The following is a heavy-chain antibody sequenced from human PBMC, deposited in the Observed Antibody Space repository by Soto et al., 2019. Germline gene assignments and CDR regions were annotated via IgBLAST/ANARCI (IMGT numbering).Heavy chain of an antibody. Sequence: QVQLQESGPGLVKPSQTLSLTCTVSGGSISSGGYYWSWIRQHPGKGLEWIGYIYYSGSTYYNPSLKGGVTKSVATSKNQFPLKLSSVTAADTAVYYCARGDLGYYYDSSGYRTGAFDIWGQGTMVTVSS. CDR2: IYYSGST. V-gene: IGHV4-31*03. J-gene: IGHJ3*02. D-gene: IGHD3-22*01. CDR3: ARGDLGYYYDSSGYRTGAFDI. CDR1: GGSISSGGYY.